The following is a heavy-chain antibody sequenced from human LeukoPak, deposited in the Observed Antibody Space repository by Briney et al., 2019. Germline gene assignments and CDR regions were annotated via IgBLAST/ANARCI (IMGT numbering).Heavy chain of an antibody. D-gene: IGHD3-22*01. Sequence: GGSLRLSCAAYEFTFSSFWMHSVRQAPGKGLVWVSRIKTDGSITTYADSVKGRVTIYIDNAKHTLYLQMNSLRAEDTAVYYCARDDHYYDSSGYYFAYYYFDYWGQGTLVTVSS. CDR1: EFTFSSFW. J-gene: IGHJ4*02. CDR2: IKTDGSIT. V-gene: IGHV3-74*03. CDR3: ARDDHYYDSSGYYFAYYYFDY.